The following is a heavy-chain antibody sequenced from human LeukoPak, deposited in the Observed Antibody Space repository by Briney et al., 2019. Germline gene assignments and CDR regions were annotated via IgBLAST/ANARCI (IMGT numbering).Heavy chain of an antibody. D-gene: IGHD6-6*01. V-gene: IGHV3-74*01. CDR1: GFTFSDYW. J-gene: IGHJ4*02. CDR3: ARDTIAAPGDLDY. Sequence: GGSLRLSCAASGFTFSDYWMHWVRQAPGKGLVWVSLINNDGSTTTYADSVKGRFTISRDNAKNTLYLQMNSLRAEDTAVYYCARDTIAAPGDLDYWGQGTLVTVS. CDR2: INNDGSTT.